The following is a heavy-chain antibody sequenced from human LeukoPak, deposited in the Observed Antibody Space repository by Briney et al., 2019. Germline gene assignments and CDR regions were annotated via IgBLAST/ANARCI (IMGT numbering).Heavy chain of an antibody. CDR1: GFTVSTNY. V-gene: IGHV3-66*02. D-gene: IGHD3-22*01. CDR2: IYSGGST. Sequence: GGSLRLSCAASGFTVSTNYMSWVRQAPGKGLEWVSVIYSGGSTYYADSVKGRFTISRDNSKNTLYLQMNSLRAEDTAVYYCARWYYYESSGYYSVFQHWGQGTLVTVSS. J-gene: IGHJ1*01. CDR3: ARWYYYESSGYYSVFQH.